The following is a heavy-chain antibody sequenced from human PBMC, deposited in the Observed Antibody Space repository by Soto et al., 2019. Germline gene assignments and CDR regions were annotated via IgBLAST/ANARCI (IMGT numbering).Heavy chain of an antibody. Sequence: QIQLVESGGGLVKSGGSLRLSCAASGFSFSDYYMTWIRQAPGKGLEWLSYISPKSNYREYADSVKGRHTISRDNAKKSVSLQINSLRADDTGVYYCVRGGGGGHFDSWGQGTLVTVSS. V-gene: IGHV3-11*05. CDR2: ISPKSNYR. CDR1: GFSFSDYY. D-gene: IGHD3-16*01. J-gene: IGHJ4*02. CDR3: VRGGGGGHFDS.